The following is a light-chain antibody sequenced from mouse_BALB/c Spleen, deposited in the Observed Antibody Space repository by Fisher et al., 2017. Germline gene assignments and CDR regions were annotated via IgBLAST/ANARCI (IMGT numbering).Light chain of an antibody. CDR1: SSVNY. Sequence: DIVLTQSPAIMSASLGEKVTMSCRASSSVNYMYWYQQKSGTSPKRWIYDTSKLASGVPARFSGSGSGTSYSLTISSMEAEDVATYYCFQGSGYPFTFGSGTKLEIK. CDR2: DTS. CDR3: FQGSGYPFT. J-gene: IGKJ4*01. V-gene: IGKV4-63*01.